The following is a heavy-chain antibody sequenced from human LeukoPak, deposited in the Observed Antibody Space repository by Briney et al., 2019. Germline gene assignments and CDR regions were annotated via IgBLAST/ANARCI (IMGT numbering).Heavy chain of an antibody. V-gene: IGHV3-53*01. J-gene: IGHJ4*02. Sequence: PGGSLRLSCAASGFTVSSNYMSWVRQAPGKGLEWVSVFYSGGSTYYADSVKGRFTISRDNSKNTLYLQMNSLRAEDTAVYYCAKSPLVYGYFVYWGQGTLVTVSP. CDR1: GFTVSSNY. CDR3: AKSPLVYGYFVY. CDR2: FYSGGST. D-gene: IGHD2-8*01.